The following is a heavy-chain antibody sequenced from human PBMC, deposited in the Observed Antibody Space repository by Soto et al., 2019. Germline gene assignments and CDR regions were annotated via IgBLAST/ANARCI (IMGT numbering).Heavy chain of an antibody. CDR3: ARAPSYCSGGSCYSHYYYGMDV. Sequence: GESLKTSCKGAGYSFTSYWIGWVRQMPGKGLEWMGIIYPGDSDTRYSPSFQGQVTISADKSISTAYLQWSSLKASDTAMYYCARAPSYCSGGSCYSHYYYGMDVWGQGTTVTVSS. J-gene: IGHJ6*02. CDR2: IYPGDSDT. D-gene: IGHD2-15*01. V-gene: IGHV5-51*01. CDR1: GYSFTSYW.